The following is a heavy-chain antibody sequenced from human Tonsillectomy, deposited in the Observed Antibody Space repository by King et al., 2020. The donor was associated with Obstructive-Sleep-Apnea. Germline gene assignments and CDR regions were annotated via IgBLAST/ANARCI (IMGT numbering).Heavy chain of an antibody. CDR2: IDPSDSYI. V-gene: IGHV5-10-1*03. Sequence: ELQLVQSGAEVKKPGESLRMSCKGSGYNFTGYWISWVRQMPGKGLEWMGRIDPSDSYINYSPSFQGHVTISVDKSISTAYLQWSSLKASDTAMYYCARQVRDYGMDVWGQGTTVTVSS. J-gene: IGHJ6*02. D-gene: IGHD2-21*01. CDR3: ARQVRDYGMDV. CDR1: GYNFTGYW.